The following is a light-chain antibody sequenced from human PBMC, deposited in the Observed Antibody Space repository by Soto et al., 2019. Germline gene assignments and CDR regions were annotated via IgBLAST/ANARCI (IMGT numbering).Light chain of an antibody. V-gene: IGKV3-20*01. CDR1: QSVSSSY. CDR2: GAS. Sequence: EIVLTQSPCTLSLSPGERATLSCRASQSVSSSYLAWYQQKHGQAPRLLIYGASSRATGIPDRFSGSGSGTDFTLTISRLEPEDFAVYYCQQYGSSPITFGQGTRLESK. J-gene: IGKJ5*01. CDR3: QQYGSSPIT.